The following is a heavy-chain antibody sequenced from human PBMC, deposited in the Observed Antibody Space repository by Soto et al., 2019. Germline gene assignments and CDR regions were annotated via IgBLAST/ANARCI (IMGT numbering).Heavy chain of an antibody. J-gene: IGHJ4*02. CDR1: GYTFTSYG. Sequence: QVQLVQSGSEVKKPGASVKVSCKASGYTFTSYGISWVRQAPGQGLEWMGWISAYNGNTNDAQKLQGRVTKTTGTSTCTAYMELRSLRSDDTDVYYFARVTGFYGGKGEGDYWGQGTLVTVSS. CDR3: ARVTGFYGGKGEGDY. D-gene: IGHD4-17*01. CDR2: ISAYNGNT. V-gene: IGHV1-18*01.